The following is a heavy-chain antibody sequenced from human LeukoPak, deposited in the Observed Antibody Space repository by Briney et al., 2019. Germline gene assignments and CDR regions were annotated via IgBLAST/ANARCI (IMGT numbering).Heavy chain of an antibody. Sequence: GGSLRLSCAASGSTFSSYAMHWVRQAPGKGLEWVAVISYDGSNKYYADSVKGRFTISRDNSKNTLYLQMNSLRAEDTAVYYCASLAATDAFDIWGQGTMVTVSS. J-gene: IGHJ3*02. CDR1: GSTFSSYA. CDR3: ASLAATDAFDI. D-gene: IGHD6-19*01. CDR2: ISYDGSNK. V-gene: IGHV3-30-3*01.